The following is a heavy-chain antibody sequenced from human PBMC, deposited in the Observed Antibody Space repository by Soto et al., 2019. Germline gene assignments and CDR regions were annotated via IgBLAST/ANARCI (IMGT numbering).Heavy chain of an antibody. V-gene: IGHV3-33*01. D-gene: IGHD5-18*01. J-gene: IGHJ6*02. CDR3: ARGDTTRWGYYYYYGMDV. Sequence: GGSLRLSCAASGFTFSSYGMHWVRQAPGKGLEWVAVIWYDGSNKYYADSVKGRFTISRDNSKSTLYLQMNSLRAEDTAVYYCARGDTTRWGYYYYYGMDVWGQGTTVTVSS. CDR1: GFTFSSYG. CDR2: IWYDGSNK.